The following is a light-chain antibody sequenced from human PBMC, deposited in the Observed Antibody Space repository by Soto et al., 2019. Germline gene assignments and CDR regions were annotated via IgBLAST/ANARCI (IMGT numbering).Light chain of an antibody. CDR1: SSDIGGYNY. CDR3: CSYAGNKTVV. Sequence: QSALTQPASVSGSPGQSITISCAGTSSDIGGYNYVSWYQQHPGKAPKVMIYEVSNRPSGVSNRFSGSKSGNTASLTISGLQAEDEADYYCCSYAGNKTVVFGGGTKLTVL. J-gene: IGLJ3*02. CDR2: EVS. V-gene: IGLV2-14*01.